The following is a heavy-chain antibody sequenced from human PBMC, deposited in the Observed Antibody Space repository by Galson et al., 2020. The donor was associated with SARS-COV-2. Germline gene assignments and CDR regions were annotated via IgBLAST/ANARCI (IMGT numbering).Heavy chain of an antibody. CDR2: ITGSGTIT. CDR1: GFTFTTYG. D-gene: IGHD6-19*01. CDR3: ARIPTGVSAKAGTWFDP. J-gene: IGHJ5*02. Sequence: GGSLRLSCAASGFTFTTYGMGWVRRAPGEGLDWVSSITGSGTITYYAHSVRGRFTISRDNSNNALFLQMNSLRVEDTAIYYCARIPTGVSAKAGTWFDPWGQGTLVTVSS. V-gene: IGHV3-23*01.